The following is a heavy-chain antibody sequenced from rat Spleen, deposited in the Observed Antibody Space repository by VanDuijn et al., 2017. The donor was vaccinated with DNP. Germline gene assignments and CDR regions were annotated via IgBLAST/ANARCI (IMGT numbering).Heavy chain of an antibody. CDR1: GFNFNDYW. D-gene: IGHD3-8*01. Sequence: EVKLVESGGGLVQPGRSLKLSCAASGFNFNDYWMGWVRQAPGKGLEGIGEINKDSNIINYSPSSKDKFTISRDNAQNTLYLQMSKLGSEDTAIYYCTSNPHIRTAAPFDYWGQGVMVTVSS. CDR2: INKDSNII. V-gene: IGHV4-2*01. CDR3: TSNPHIRTAAPFDY. J-gene: IGHJ2*01.